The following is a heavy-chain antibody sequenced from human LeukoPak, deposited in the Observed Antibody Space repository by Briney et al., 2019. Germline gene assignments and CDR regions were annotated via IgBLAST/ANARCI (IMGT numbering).Heavy chain of an antibody. CDR2: SSAYNGNT. Sequence: GSGRVSCKASGYTVTSYGISWVRRAPGQGLEGRGGSSAYNGNTNYAQKLQGRVTMTPDTSTSTAHMELRSLRSDDTAVYYCAILVVVAATHDRHNWFDPWGQRTLVTVSS. J-gene: IGHJ5*02. D-gene: IGHD2-15*01. CDR3: AILVVVAATHDRHNWFDP. V-gene: IGHV1-18*01. CDR1: GYTVTSYG.